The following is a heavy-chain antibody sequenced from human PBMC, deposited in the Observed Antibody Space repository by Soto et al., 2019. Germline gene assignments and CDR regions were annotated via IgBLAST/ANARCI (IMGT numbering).Heavy chain of an antibody. J-gene: IGHJ3*02. D-gene: IGHD3-22*01. CDR1: GGSFSGYY. Sequence: SETLSLTCAVYGGSFSGYYWSWIRQPPGKGLEWIGEINHSGSTNYNPSLKSRVTISVDTSKNQFSLKLSSVTAADTAVYYCARPRYYYDSSGYYSGPTFDIWLQGTMVTVS. CDR3: ARPRYYYDSSGYYSGPTFDI. V-gene: IGHV4-34*01. CDR2: INHSGST.